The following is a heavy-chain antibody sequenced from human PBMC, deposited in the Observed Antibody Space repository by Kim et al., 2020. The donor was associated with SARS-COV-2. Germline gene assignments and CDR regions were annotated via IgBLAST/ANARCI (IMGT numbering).Heavy chain of an antibody. D-gene: IGHD5-12*01. CDR2: IDYSGGT. CDR3: SRDPPGPDYSFDL. CDR1: GGSISNHY. V-gene: IGHV4-59*11. J-gene: IGHJ3*01. Sequence: SETLSLTCIVSGGSISNHYWSWIRQTPGKGLEWIGYIDYSGGTNSNPSLKSRGTISLDTSKNQFSLKLSSVTAADTAVYYCSRDPPGPDYSFDLWGQGTMVTVSS.